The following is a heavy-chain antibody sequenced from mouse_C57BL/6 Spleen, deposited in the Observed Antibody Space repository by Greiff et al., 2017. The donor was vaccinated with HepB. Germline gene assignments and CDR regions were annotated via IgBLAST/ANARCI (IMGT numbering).Heavy chain of an antibody. CDR1: GYTFTSYW. Sequence: QVQLQQPGAELVKPGASVKLSCKASGYTFTSYWMQWVKQRPGQGLEWIGEIDPSESYTNYNQKFKGKATLTVDTSSSTAYMQLSSLTSEDSAVYYCARGGMVTTSLYYFDYWGQGTTLTVSS. D-gene: IGHD2-2*01. CDR2: IDPSESYT. V-gene: IGHV1-50*01. J-gene: IGHJ2*01. CDR3: ARGGMVTTSLYYFDY.